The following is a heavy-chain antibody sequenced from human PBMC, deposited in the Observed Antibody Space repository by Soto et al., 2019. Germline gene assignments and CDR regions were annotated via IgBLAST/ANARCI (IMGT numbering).Heavy chain of an antibody. D-gene: IGHD3-16*01. CDR3: ARDQDPFGKAVFDS. CDR2: IQPDGSTT. Sequence: EVQLVESGGGLVQPGGSLRLSCVVSGFTLSSRWMHWVRQTPGKGLEWVSRIQPDGSTTNYADSAKGRFTISRDNAKNTLYLHMNSLRPEDTAMYYCARDQDPFGKAVFDSWGQGTLVTVSS. CDR1: GFTLSSRW. V-gene: IGHV3-74*01. J-gene: IGHJ4*02.